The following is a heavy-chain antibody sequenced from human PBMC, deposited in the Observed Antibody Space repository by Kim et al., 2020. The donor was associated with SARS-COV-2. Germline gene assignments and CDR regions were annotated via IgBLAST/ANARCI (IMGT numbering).Heavy chain of an antibody. CDR3: ARAPGQWLAGGDYWFDP. J-gene: IGHJ5*02. CDR1: GGSISSGGYY. D-gene: IGHD6-19*01. CDR2: IYYSGST. Sequence: SETLSLTCTVSGGSISSGGYYWSWIRQHPGKGLEWIGYIYYSGSTYYNPSLKSRVTISVDTSNNQFSLKLSSVTAADTAVYYCARAPGQWLAGGDYWFDPWGQGTLGTVSS. V-gene: IGHV4-31*03.